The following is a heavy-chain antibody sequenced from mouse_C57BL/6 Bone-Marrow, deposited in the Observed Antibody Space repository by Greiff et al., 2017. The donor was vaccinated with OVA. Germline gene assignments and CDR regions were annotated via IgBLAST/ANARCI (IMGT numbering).Heavy chain of an antibody. V-gene: IGHV14-4*01. J-gene: IGHJ3*01. Sequence: VQLQQSGAELVRPGASVKLSCTASGFNIKDDYMHWVKQRPEQGLEWIGWIDPENGDTEYASKFQGKATITADTSSNTAYLQLSSLTSEDTAVYYCTTGLLRRFAYWGQGTLVTVSA. D-gene: IGHD1-2*01. CDR1: GFNIKDDY. CDR3: TTGLLRRFAY. CDR2: IDPENGDT.